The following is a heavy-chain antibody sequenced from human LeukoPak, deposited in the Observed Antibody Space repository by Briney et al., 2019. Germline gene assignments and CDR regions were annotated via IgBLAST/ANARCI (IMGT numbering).Heavy chain of an antibody. CDR2: IIPILGIA. V-gene: IGHV1-69*04. J-gene: IGHJ4*02. CDR3: AWGRTPTFDY. Sequence: ASVNVSFKASGGTFSSYAISWVRQAPGQGLEWMGRIIPILGIANYAQKFQGRVTITADKSTSTAYMELSSLRSEDTAVYSCAWGRTPTFDYWGQGTLVTVSS. CDR1: GGTFSSYA. D-gene: IGHD1-1*01.